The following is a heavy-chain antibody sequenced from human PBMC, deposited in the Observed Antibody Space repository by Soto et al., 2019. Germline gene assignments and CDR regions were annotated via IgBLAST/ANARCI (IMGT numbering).Heavy chain of an antibody. V-gene: IGHV3-48*03. CDR2: ISSSGSGT. J-gene: IGHJ4*02. CDR3: VRDLHEPLASDALRVAN. D-gene: IGHD2-15*01. Sequence: EVQLVESGGGLVQPGGSLRLSCAASGYSFSSYEMHWVRQAPGKRLEWISYISSSGSGTYYADSVQGRFTMSRDNTKNSMSLQMNSLRAEDTAIYYCVRDLHEPLASDALRVANWGQGTQVTVSS. CDR1: GYSFSSYE.